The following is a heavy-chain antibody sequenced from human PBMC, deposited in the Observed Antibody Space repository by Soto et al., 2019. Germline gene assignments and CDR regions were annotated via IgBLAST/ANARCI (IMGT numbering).Heavy chain of an antibody. CDR2: INHSGST. Sequence: SETLSLTCAVYGGSFSGYYWSWIRQPPGKGLEWIGEINHSGSTNYNPSLKSRVTISVDTSKNQFSLKLSSVTAADTAVYYCARGVIVVVPAAALRWFDPCGQGTLVTXSS. J-gene: IGHJ5*02. D-gene: IGHD2-2*01. CDR3: ARGVIVVVPAAALRWFDP. V-gene: IGHV4-34*01. CDR1: GGSFSGYY.